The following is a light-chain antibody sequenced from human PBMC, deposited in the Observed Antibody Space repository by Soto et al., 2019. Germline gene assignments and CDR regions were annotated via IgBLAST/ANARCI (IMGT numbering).Light chain of an antibody. J-gene: IGLJ2*01. CDR1: SSDIGAYAY. Sequence: QSALTQPASVSGSPGQSIAISCTGTSSDIGAYAYVSWYQQHPGKIPKLIVFDVNYRPSGVSNRFSGSKSGNTASLTISGLQAEDEADYYCGSYTRSNSVIFGGGTKVTVL. V-gene: IGLV2-14*03. CDR2: DVN. CDR3: GSYTRSNSVI.